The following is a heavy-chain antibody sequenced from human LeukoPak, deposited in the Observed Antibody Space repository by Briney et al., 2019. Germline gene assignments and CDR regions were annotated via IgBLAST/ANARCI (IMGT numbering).Heavy chain of an antibody. J-gene: IGHJ4*02. CDR1: GYSISSGYY. CDR2: MSHSGST. V-gene: IGHV4-38-2*02. CDR3: ARVGSGLDY. Sequence: SETLSLTCTVSGYSISSGYYWGWIRQPPGKGLEWIGSMSHSGSTYYNPSLKSRVTISVDTSKNQFSLKLSSVTAADTAVYYCARVGSGLDYWGQGTLVTVSS.